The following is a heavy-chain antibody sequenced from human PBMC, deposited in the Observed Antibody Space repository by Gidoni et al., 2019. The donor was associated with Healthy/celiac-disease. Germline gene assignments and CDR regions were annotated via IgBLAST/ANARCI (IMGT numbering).Heavy chain of an antibody. D-gene: IGHD2-15*01. J-gene: IGHJ6*02. CDR2: ISSSGSTI. Sequence: VQLVESGGGLVQPGGSLRLSCAASGFTFSSYEMNWVRQAPGKGLEWVSYISSSGSTIYYADSVKGRFTISRDNAKNSLYLQMNSLRAEDTAVYYCARDRVRGVVVVADVGALSRGYGMDVWGQGTTVTVSS. CDR3: ARDRVRGVVVVADVGALSRGYGMDV. CDR1: GFTFSSYE. V-gene: IGHV3-48*03.